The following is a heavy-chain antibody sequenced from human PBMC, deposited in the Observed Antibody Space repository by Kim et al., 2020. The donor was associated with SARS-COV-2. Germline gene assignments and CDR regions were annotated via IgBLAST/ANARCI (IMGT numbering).Heavy chain of an antibody. CDR2: IYSGGSK. D-gene: IGHD6-6*01. J-gene: IGHJ6*02. CDR1: GFTVSSNY. CDR3: ARESIELVSDGMDV. Sequence: GGSLRLSCAASGFTVSSNYMSWVRQAPGKGLEWVSVIYSGGSKYYADSVKGRFTISRDNSKNTLYLQMNSLRAEDTAVYYCARESIELVSDGMDVWGQGTTVTVSS. V-gene: IGHV3-53*01.